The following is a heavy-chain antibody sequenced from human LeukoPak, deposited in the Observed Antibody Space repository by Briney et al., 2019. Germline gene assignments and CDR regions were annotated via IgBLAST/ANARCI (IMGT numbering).Heavy chain of an antibody. V-gene: IGHV4-34*01. Sequence: SETLSLTCAVYGGSFSGYYWSWIRQPPGKGLEWIGEINHSGSTNYNPSLKSRVTISVDTSKNQLSLKLSSVTAADTAVYYCARDGLSAAGDYWGQGTLVTVSS. J-gene: IGHJ4*02. D-gene: IGHD6-13*01. CDR2: INHSGST. CDR1: GGSFSGYY. CDR3: ARDGLSAAGDY.